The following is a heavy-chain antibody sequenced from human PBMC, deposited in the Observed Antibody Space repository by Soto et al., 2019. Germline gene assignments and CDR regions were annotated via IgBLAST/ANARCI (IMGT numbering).Heavy chain of an antibody. J-gene: IGHJ6*02. CDR3: ARSFRTQYFHAMDV. CDR1: GGTFSSYA. Sequence: SVKVSCKASGGTFSSYAFSWVRQAPGQGLEWMGGIMPMYGIGNYAEKFQGRVTITADESTSTAYMEMSSLRSEDTAIYYCARSFRTQYFHAMDVWGQGTTVTVSS. V-gene: IGHV1-69*13. CDR2: IMPMYGIG.